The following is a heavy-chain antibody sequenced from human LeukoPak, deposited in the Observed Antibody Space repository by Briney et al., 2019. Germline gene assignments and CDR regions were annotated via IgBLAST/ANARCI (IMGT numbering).Heavy chain of an antibody. CDR3: ARVIGIAVAGSGY. V-gene: IGHV4-38-2*02. Sequence: PSETLSLTCSVSGDSIIGYYWGWIRQPPGKGLEWIGSIYHSGSTYYNPSLKSRVTISVDTSKNQFSLKLSSVTAADTAVYYCARVIGIAVAGSGYWGQGTLVTVSS. CDR1: GDSIIGYY. J-gene: IGHJ4*02. D-gene: IGHD6-19*01. CDR2: IYHSGST.